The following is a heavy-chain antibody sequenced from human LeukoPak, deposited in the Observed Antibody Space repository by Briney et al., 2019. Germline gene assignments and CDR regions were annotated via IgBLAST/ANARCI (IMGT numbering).Heavy chain of an antibody. Sequence: GGSLRLSCAASGFTFSSYAMSWVRQAPGKGLEWVSGIIDNGYITYYAYSVRGRFTISRDNSKNTLFLQMNSLRAEDTAVYYCAKLGGQEVHNYYVAVWGKGTTVAVSS. CDR2: IIDNGYIT. D-gene: IGHD3-16*01. V-gene: IGHV3-23*01. CDR1: GFTFSSYA. J-gene: IGHJ6*03. CDR3: AKLGGQEVHNYYVAV.